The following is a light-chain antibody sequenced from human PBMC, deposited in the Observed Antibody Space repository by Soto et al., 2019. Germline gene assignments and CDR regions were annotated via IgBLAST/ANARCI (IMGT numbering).Light chain of an antibody. Sequence: MTQSPCILSVSVGDRATLSCRASQGINSYLAWYQQKPGKAPRLLIYAASSMASGIPARFSGSGSETDFTLTISSLQPEDFAIYSCQQNNSSPLTFGQGTKVDIK. CDR1: QGINSY. CDR2: AAS. V-gene: IGKV1-39*01. CDR3: QQNNSSPLT. J-gene: IGKJ1*01.